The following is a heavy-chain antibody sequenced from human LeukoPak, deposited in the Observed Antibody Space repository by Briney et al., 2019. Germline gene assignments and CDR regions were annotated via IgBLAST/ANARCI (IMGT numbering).Heavy chain of an antibody. J-gene: IGHJ6*03. V-gene: IGHV4-39*07. Sequence: PSETLSLTCTVSGGSISSSSYYWGWIRRPPGKGLEWIGSIYYSGSTYYNPSLKSRVTISVDTSKNQFSLKLSSVTAADTAVYYCARDNRPGDFWSGYYTGDYYMDVWGKGTTVTVSS. CDR3: ARDNRPGDFWSGYYTGDYYMDV. D-gene: IGHD3-3*01. CDR2: IYYSGST. CDR1: GGSISSSSYY.